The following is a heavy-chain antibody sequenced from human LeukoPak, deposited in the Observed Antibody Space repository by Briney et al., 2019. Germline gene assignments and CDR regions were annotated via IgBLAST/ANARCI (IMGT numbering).Heavy chain of an antibody. CDR2: IIPIFGTA. D-gene: IGHD1-26*01. CDR3: ARALPGGSYSGDAFDI. V-gene: IGHV1-69*05. Sequence: ASVKVSCKASGGTFSSYAISWVRQAPGQGLEWMGGIIPIFGTANYAQKFQGRVTITTDESTSTAYMELSSLRSEDTAVYYCARALPGGSYSGDAFDIWGQGTMVTVSS. CDR1: GGTFSSYA. J-gene: IGHJ3*02.